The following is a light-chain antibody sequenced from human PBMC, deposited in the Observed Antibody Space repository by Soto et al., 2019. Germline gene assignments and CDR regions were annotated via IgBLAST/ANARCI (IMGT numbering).Light chain of an antibody. Sequence: DIQLTQSPSSVSASVGDRITITCRASQGVSNWLAWYQQKPGRAPNLLIYATSSLDSGVPSRFSGSGSGTDFTLTISSLQAEDFATYYCQQAGSFPLTFGPGTKLYIK. V-gene: IGKV1-12*01. CDR2: ATS. J-gene: IGKJ3*01. CDR1: QGVSNW. CDR3: QQAGSFPLT.